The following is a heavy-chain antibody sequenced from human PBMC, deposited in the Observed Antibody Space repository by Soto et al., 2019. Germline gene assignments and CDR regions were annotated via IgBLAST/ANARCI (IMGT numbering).Heavy chain of an antibody. V-gene: IGHV3-21*01. Sequence: EVKLEESGGGPVKPGNFLTLSCAASGFTFADYYMNWVRQAPGKGLEWISSISTSNSYKHYSDSVKGRFTISRDNAENSLYLEMSNLRAKDTAVYFCVRQYSSSSPFDYWGQGALVTVSS. CDR1: GFTFADYY. J-gene: IGHJ4*02. D-gene: IGHD6-13*01. CDR3: VRQYSSSSPFDY. CDR2: ISTSNSYK.